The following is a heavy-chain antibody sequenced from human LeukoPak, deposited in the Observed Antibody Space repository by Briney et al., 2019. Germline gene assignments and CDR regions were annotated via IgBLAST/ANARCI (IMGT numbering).Heavy chain of an antibody. Sequence: SETLSLTCTVSGGSISSHYWSWIRQPPGKGLEWIGYIYYSGSTNYNPSLKSRVTISVDTSKNQFSLKLSSVTAADTAVYYCARDRTTVTEQSYYYYYYYMDVWGKGTTVTVSS. CDR1: GGSISSHY. V-gene: IGHV4-59*11. J-gene: IGHJ6*03. CDR2: IYYSGST. CDR3: ARDRTTVTEQSYYYYYYYMDV. D-gene: IGHD4-11*01.